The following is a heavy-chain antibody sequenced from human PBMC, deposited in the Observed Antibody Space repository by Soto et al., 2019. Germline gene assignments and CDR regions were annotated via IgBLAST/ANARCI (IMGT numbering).Heavy chain of an antibody. J-gene: IGHJ5*02. D-gene: IGHD2-2*02. Sequence: TSETLSLTCTVSGGSVSSGSYYWSWIRQPPGKGLEWIGYIYYSGSTNYNPSLKSRVTISVDTSKNQFSLKLSSVTAADTAVYYCASYIVVVPAAISSDWFDPWGQGTLVTVSS. CDR1: GGSVSSGSYY. CDR3: ASYIVVVPAAISSDWFDP. CDR2: IYYSGST. V-gene: IGHV4-61*01.